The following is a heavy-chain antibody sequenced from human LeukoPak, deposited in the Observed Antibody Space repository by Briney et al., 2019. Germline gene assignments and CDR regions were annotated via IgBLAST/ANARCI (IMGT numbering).Heavy chain of an antibody. D-gene: IGHD2-15*01. V-gene: IGHV3-23*01. CDR1: GFTFSSYA. J-gene: IGHJ4*02. CDR2: ISGSGGST. Sequence: AGSLRLSCAASGFTFSSYAMSWVRQAPGQGLEWVSAISGSGGSTYYADSVKGRFTISRDNSKNTLYLQMNSLRAEDTAVYYCVTIVVDLYYFDYWGQGTLVTVSS. CDR3: VTIVVDLYYFDY.